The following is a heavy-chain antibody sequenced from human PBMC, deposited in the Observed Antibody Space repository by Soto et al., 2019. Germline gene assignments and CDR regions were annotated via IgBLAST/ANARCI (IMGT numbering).Heavy chain of an antibody. CDR1: GFTFSSYA. CDR2: ISPDGGEI. CDR3: AKGPR. J-gene: IGHJ4*02. V-gene: IGHV3-7*01. Sequence: GGSLRLSCAASGFTFSSYAMSWVRQAPEKGPEWVASISPDGGEIYYVDSVKGRFTISRDNTRNSLYLQMNSLRAEDTAVYYCAKGPRWGQGTLVTVSS.